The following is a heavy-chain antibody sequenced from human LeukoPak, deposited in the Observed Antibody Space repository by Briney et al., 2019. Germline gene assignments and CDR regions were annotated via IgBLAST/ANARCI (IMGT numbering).Heavy chain of an antibody. V-gene: IGHV5-51*01. Sequence: GESQKISCKGSGYSFTSYWIGWVRQMPGKGLGWMGIIYPGDSDTRYSPSFQGQVTISADKSISTAYLQWSSLKASDTAMYYCAALGVVTAMGTTTYYYYGMDVWGQGTTVTVSS. J-gene: IGHJ6*02. CDR1: GYSFTSYW. CDR2: IYPGDSDT. D-gene: IGHD2-21*02. CDR3: AALGVVTAMGTTTYYYYGMDV.